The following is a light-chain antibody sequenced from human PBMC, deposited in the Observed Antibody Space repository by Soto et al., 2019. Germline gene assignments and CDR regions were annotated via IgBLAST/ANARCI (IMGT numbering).Light chain of an antibody. CDR3: QQYNSYLYT. CDR1: QSISSW. Sequence: DIQMPQSPSTLSASVGDRVTITCRASQSISSWLAWYQQKPGKAPKLLIYDASSMESGVPSRFSGSVSGTEFTLTLCILKPDDFAPYYCQQYNSYLYTFGQGTKLEIK. V-gene: IGKV1-5*01. J-gene: IGKJ2*01. CDR2: DAS.